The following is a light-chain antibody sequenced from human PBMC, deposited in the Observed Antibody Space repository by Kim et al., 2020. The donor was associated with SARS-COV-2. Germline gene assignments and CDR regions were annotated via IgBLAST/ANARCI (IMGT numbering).Light chain of an antibody. Sequence: AAGKTGRINCGGNNIGSKSVHWYQQKPGQAPVLVIYYDSDRPSGIPERFSGSNSGNTATLTISRVEAGDEADYYCQVWDSSSDHWVFGGGTKLTVL. CDR3: QVWDSSSDHWV. CDR2: YDS. V-gene: IGLV3-21*04. CDR1: NIGSKS. J-gene: IGLJ3*02.